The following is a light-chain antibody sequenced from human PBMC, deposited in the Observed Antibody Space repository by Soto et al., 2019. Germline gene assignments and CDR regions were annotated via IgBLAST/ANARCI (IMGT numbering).Light chain of an antibody. CDR2: GAS. Sequence: EIVMTQSPATLSVYPGERATLSCRASQSVSSRYLAWYQQKPGQAPRLLVYGASSRATGIPDRFSGSGSGTDFTLTISRLEPEDFAVYYCQQYGSSRTFGQGTKVDI. CDR3: QQYGSSRT. J-gene: IGKJ1*01. CDR1: QSVSSRY. V-gene: IGKV3-20*01.